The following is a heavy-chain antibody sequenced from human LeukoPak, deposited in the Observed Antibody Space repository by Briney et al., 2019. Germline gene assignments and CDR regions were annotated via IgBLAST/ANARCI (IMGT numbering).Heavy chain of an antibody. CDR3: AKGSAGNADFAS. Sequence: GGSLRLSCAASGFTFSSFSMTWVRQAPGKGLEWVSSIIVSGTTYYADSVKGRFTISRDSFRGTLFLQMDSLRVEDTAVYFCAKGSAGNADFASWGQGALVTVSS. CDR2: IIVSGTT. J-gene: IGHJ4*02. CDR1: GFTFSSFS. D-gene: IGHD2-15*01. V-gene: IGHV3-23*01.